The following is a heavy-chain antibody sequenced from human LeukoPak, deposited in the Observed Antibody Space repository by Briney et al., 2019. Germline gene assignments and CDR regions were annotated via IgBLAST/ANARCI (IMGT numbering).Heavy chain of an antibody. V-gene: IGHV3-15*01. D-gene: IGHD1-26*01. CDR1: GFTFTNAW. Sequence: GGSLRLSCAASGFTFTNAWMTWVRQAPGKGLEWVALIRSKADGGTAEYAAPVKGRFTVSREDSKNTVFLQMNSLQTEDTAVYYCTTIRERGFGSWGQGTLVTVSS. J-gene: IGHJ5*02. CDR2: IRSKADGGTA. CDR3: TTIRERGFGS.